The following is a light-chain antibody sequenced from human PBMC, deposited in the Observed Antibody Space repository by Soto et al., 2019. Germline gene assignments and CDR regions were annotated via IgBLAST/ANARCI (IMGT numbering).Light chain of an antibody. Sequence: DIQMTQSPSSLSASVGDKVTITCRASQGLDRWLTWYQQKPGKAPKVLIYAASSLRSGVPSRFNGSGSGTEFSLTISSLQPEDLATYYCKQSKSFPLTFGGGTKVESK. V-gene: IGKV1-12*01. J-gene: IGKJ4*01. CDR3: KQSKSFPLT. CDR1: QGLDRW. CDR2: AAS.